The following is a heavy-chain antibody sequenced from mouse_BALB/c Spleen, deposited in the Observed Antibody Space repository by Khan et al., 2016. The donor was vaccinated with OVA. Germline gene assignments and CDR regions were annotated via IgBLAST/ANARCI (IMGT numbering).Heavy chain of an antibody. CDR1: GFSLSRYN. V-gene: IGHV2-6-4*01. D-gene: IGHD2-14*01. Sequence: VQLVESGPGLVAPSQSLSITCTVSGFSLSRYNIHWVRQPPGKGLEWLGMIWGGGGTDYNSTLKSRLSIRKDNSKSQVLLKMNSLQTDDTAMYYFARAYYRYDGYYAMDYWGQGTSVTGSS. J-gene: IGHJ4*01. CDR3: ARAYYRYDGYYAMDY. CDR2: IWGGGGT.